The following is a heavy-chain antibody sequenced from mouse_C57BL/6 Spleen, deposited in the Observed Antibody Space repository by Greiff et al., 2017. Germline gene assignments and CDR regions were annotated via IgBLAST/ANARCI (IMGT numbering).Heavy chain of an antibody. CDR3: AREAEYFDV. CDR2: ISDGGSYT. Sequence: EVKLVESGGGLVKPGGSLKLSCAASGFTFSSYAMSWVRQTPEKRLEWVATISDGGSYTYYPDNVKGRFTISRDNAKNNLYLQMSHLKSEDTAMYYVAREAEYFDVWGTGTTVTVSS. CDR1: GFTFSSYA. J-gene: IGHJ1*03. V-gene: IGHV5-4*01.